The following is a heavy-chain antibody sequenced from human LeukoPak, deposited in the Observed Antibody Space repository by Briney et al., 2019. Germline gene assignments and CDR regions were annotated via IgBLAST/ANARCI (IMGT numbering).Heavy chain of an antibody. CDR1: GGPFSSYY. Sequence: PAETLSLTCTVSGGPFSSYYLSWIRQPPGKGLEWIGYIYYSGSTNHNPSLKSRVTVALDRSKNQFSLKRSSVTAADTAVYYCARQVLWDSTVTANGGFDYWGQGTLVTVSS. V-gene: IGHV4-59*08. CDR2: IYYSGST. J-gene: IGHJ4*02. D-gene: IGHD4-17*01. CDR3: ARQVLWDSTVTANGGFDY.